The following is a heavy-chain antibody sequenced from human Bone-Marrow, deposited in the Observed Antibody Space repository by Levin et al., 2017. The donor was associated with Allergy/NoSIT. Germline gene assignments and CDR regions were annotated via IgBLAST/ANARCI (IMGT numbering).Heavy chain of an antibody. CDR2: INSRGLYI. D-gene: IGHD5-18*01. J-gene: IGHJ4*02. CDR1: GFTFKTYS. CDR3: AAATYNYGPFYLDY. V-gene: IGHV3-21*01. Sequence: GESLKISCTASGFTFKTYSINWVRQSPGKGLEWVSSINSRGLYIYYADSLKGRFTVSRDDPTNSLYLDMDNLRAEDTAVYFCAAATYNYGPFYLDYWGRGVLVTVSS.